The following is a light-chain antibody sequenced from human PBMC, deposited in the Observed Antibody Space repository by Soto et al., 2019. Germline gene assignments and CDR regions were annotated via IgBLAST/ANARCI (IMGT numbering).Light chain of an antibody. Sequence: EIVLTQSPGTLSLSPGERATLSCRASQSFSDNFLAWYQQKPGQAPRLLIYGASTRATGIPDRFSGSVSGTDFTLTISRLEPDDRAVYYCQQYGSSPETFGQGTKVEIK. V-gene: IGKV3-20*01. CDR3: QQYGSSPET. CDR2: GAS. CDR1: QSFSDNF. J-gene: IGKJ1*01.